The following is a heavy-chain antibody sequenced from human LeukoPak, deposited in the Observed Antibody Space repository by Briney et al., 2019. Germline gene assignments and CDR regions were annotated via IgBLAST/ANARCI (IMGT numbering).Heavy chain of an antibody. J-gene: IGHJ4*02. V-gene: IGHV3-23*01. D-gene: IGHD6-13*01. CDR1: GFTFSSYA. CDR3: AKDHQGYWADSFDY. CDR2: ISGSCGST. Sequence: GGSLRLSCAASGFTFSSYARTWVRQAPGKGLEWVSAISGSCGSTYFADSVKGRFTVSRDNSKDTLYLKMNSLRAEDTAVYYCAKDHQGYWADSFDYWGQGTLVTVSS.